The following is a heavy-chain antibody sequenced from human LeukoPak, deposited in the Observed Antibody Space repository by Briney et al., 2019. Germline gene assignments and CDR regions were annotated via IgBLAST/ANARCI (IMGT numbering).Heavy chain of an antibody. D-gene: IGHD6-13*01. J-gene: IGHJ4*02. CDR2: IWYDGSNK. CDR1: GFTFSSYW. CDR3: ASGLGIAAGGTFDY. Sequence: PGGSLRLSCAASGFTFSSYWMHWVRQAPGKGLEWVAVIWYDGSNKYYADSVKGRFTISRDNSKNTLYLQMNSLRAEDTAVYYCASGLGIAAGGTFDYWGQGTLVIVSS. V-gene: IGHV3-33*08.